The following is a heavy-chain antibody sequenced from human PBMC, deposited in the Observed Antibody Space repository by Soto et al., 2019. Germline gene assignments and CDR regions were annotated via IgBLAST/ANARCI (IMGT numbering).Heavy chain of an antibody. CDR2: ISGSGGST. J-gene: IGHJ4*02. V-gene: IGHV3-23*01. D-gene: IGHD3-3*01. CDR3: AKGDGARITIFGVVTPGSY. CDR1: GFTFSSNV. Sequence: GGSLRLSCAASGFTFSSNVMSWVRQAPGKGLEWVSAISGSGGSTYYADPVKGRFTISRDNSKNTLYLQMNSLRAEDTAVYYCAKGDGARITIFGVVTPGSYWGQGTLVTVSS.